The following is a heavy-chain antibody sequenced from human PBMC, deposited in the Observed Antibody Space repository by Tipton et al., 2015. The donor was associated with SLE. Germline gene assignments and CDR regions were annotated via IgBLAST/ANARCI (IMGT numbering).Heavy chain of an antibody. CDR1: GYIFTDHF. J-gene: IGHJ4*02. D-gene: IGHD6-13*01. V-gene: IGHV1-46*01. Sequence: QVQLVQSGAEVKKPGASVKVACKTSGYIFTDHFINWVRQAPGQGLEWVGLINPSGTSTIYAENFQGRVTVTRDTSTTTVYMELSSLRSEDTAFYYCVRGEGIFAYWGQGTLVTVSS. CDR2: INPSGTST. CDR3: VRGEGIFAY.